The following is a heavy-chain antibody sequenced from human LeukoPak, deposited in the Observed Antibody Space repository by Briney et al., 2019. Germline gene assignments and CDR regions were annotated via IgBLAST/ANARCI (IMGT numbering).Heavy chain of an antibody. Sequence: GASVTASCKASGYTFTSYDINWVRQATGQGLEWMGWMNPNSGNTGYAQKFQGRVTMTRNTSISTAYMELSSLRSEDTAVNYCARVWVDGLDVWGQGTTVTVSS. J-gene: IGHJ6*02. CDR2: MNPNSGNT. CDR1: GYTFTSYD. D-gene: IGHD3-16*01. CDR3: ARVWVDGLDV. V-gene: IGHV1-8*01.